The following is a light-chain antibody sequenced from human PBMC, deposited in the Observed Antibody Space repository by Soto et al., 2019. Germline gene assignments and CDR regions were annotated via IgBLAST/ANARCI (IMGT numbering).Light chain of an antibody. CDR2: DVT. Sequence: QSPLTQPASLTGSPGQTITIPCTGTSSDVGGYIYVSWYQQHPGKAPKLMIYDVTSRPSGVSYRFSGSKSGNTASLTISGLQAEDEADYYCSSYTTSSSYVFGTGTKVTVL. J-gene: IGLJ1*01. CDR1: SSDVGGYIY. V-gene: IGLV2-14*01. CDR3: SSYTTSSSYV.